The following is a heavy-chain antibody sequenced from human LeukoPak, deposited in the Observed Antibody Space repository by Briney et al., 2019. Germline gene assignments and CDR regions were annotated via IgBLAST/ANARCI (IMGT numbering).Heavy chain of an antibody. CDR1: GFTFSSYA. CDR2: ISYDGSNK. CDR3: AREGHIVVVTANYYYYGMDV. V-gene: IGHV3-30*04. Sequence: HPGGSLRLSCAAAGFTFSSYAMRWVRQAPGKGLGWVAVISYDGSNKYYADSVKGRFPISRDNSKNTLYLQMNSLRAEDTAVYYCAREGHIVVVTANYYYYGMDVWGQGTTVTVSS. J-gene: IGHJ6*02. D-gene: IGHD2-21*02.